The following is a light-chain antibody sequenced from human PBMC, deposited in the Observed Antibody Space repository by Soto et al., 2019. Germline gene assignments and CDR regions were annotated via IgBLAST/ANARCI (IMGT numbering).Light chain of an antibody. CDR3: LLTYTGTWV. Sequence: QAVVTQEASLTVSPGGTVTLTCGSSTGAVTSGHFPYWIQQKPGQAPRTLIYDTTNRHSWTPARFSGFLLGGKAALTLSGAQPEDEAEYYCLLTYTGTWVFGGGTKLTVL. V-gene: IGLV7-46*01. CDR1: TGAVTSGHF. J-gene: IGLJ3*02. CDR2: DTT.